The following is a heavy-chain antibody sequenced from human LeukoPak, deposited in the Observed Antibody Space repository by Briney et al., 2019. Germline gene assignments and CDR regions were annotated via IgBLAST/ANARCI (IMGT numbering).Heavy chain of an antibody. D-gene: IGHD2-2*01. J-gene: IGHJ6*02. CDR1: GGSFSGYY. CDR2: INHSGST. Sequence: SETLSLTCAVYGGSFSGYYWSWIRQPPGKGLEWIGEINHSGSTNYNPSLKSRVTISVDTSKNQFSLKLSSVTAADTAVYYCARLNLYCSSTSCSKPRPDYFYYGMDVWGQGTTVTVSS. V-gene: IGHV4-34*01. CDR3: ARLNLYCSSTSCSKPRPDYFYYGMDV.